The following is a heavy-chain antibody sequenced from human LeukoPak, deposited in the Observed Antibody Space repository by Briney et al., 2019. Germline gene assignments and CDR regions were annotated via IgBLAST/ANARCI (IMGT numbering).Heavy chain of an antibody. Sequence: GGSLRLSCAASGFTFSHYGMHWVRQAPGRGLEWVAVIWNDGSNKYYAGSVKGRFTISRDNSQNTVDLHMNSLRAEDTAVYYCAKDAQRGFDYSNSLEYWGQGTLVTVSS. CDR2: IWNDGSNK. V-gene: IGHV3-33*06. CDR1: GFTFSHYG. J-gene: IGHJ4*02. CDR3: AKDAQRGFDYSNSLEY. D-gene: IGHD4-11*01.